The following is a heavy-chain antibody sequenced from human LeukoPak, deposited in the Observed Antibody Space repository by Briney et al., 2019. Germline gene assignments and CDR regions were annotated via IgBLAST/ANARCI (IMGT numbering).Heavy chain of an antibody. CDR2: IYTSGST. V-gene: IGHV4-61*02. D-gene: IGHD1-26*01. CDR1: GGSISSGSYY. Sequence: PSQTLSLTCTVSGGSISSGSYYWSWIRQPAGKGLEWIGRIYTSGSTNYNPSLKSRDPITVDTSKTPFSLKLSSVPAADTAVYYCARDGGIVGATMPAEYFQHWGQGTLVTVSS. J-gene: IGHJ1*01. CDR3: ARDGGIVGATMPAEYFQH.